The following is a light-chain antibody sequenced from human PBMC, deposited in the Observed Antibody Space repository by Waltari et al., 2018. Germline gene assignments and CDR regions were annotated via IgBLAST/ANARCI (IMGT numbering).Light chain of an antibody. CDR2: DAS. V-gene: IGKV3-11*01. J-gene: IGKJ4*01. CDR3: QERSNWPGGA. Sequence: EIVLTQSPATLSLSPGERATLSCRASQSVRTYLAWYQHRPGQAPRLLIYDASNRAMGVPARLSGSGSGTDFTLTISGIQPEDFAVYYCQERSNWPGGAFGGGTKVEIK. CDR1: QSVRTY.